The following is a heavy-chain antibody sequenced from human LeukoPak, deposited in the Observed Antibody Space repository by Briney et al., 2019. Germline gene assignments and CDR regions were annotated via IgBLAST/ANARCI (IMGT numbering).Heavy chain of an antibody. CDR1: GYTFTNYW. Sequence: GESLKISCKGSGYTFTNYWIGWVRQMPGKGLEYMGIIYPGDSDTRYSPSFQGQVTISVDKSITTAYLQWSSLKASDTAMYYCARRPLRSSGYYFDYWGQGTLVTVPA. J-gene: IGHJ4*02. CDR2: IYPGDSDT. CDR3: ARRPLRSSGYYFDY. D-gene: IGHD3-22*01. V-gene: IGHV5-51*01.